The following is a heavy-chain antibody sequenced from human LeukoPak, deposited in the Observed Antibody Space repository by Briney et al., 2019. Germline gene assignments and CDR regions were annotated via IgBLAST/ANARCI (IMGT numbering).Heavy chain of an antibody. V-gene: IGHV1-18*01. CDR1: GYTFIRYG. CDR2: ISPYNGNT. Sequence: GASVKVSCKTSGYTFIRYGITWVRQAPGQGLEWMAWISPYNGNTKYVQNLQGRLTITTDTPTSTAYMELRSLTSDDTAVYFCAREESIGRYQFLHDSWGQGTLVTVSS. J-gene: IGHJ4*02. D-gene: IGHD1-26*01. CDR3: AREESIGRYQFLHDS.